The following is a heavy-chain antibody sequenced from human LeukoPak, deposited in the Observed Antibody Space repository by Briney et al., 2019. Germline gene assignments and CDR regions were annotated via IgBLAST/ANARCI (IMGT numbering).Heavy chain of an antibody. Sequence: WVSAISGSGGSTYYADSVKGRFTISRDNSKNTLYLQMNSLRAEDTAVYYCARWYDSSGLDYWGQGTLVTVSS. CDR3: ARWYDSSGLDY. D-gene: IGHD3-22*01. CDR2: ISGSGGST. V-gene: IGHV3-23*01. J-gene: IGHJ4*02.